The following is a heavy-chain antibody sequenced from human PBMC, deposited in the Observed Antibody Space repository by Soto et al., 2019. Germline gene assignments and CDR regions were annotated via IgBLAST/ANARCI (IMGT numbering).Heavy chain of an antibody. CDR2: ISYDGSNK. CDR3: ANFYYDSSGTTVGFDP. J-gene: IGHJ5*02. V-gene: IGHV3-30*18. D-gene: IGHD3-22*01. CDR1: GFTFSNYA. Sequence: QVQLVESGGGVVQPGRSLRLSCAASGFTFSNYAMHWVRQAPGKGLAWVAVISYDGSNKYYADSVKGRFPISRDNSKNTLYLQMNSLRAEDTAVYYCANFYYDSSGTTVGFDPWGQGTLVTVSS.